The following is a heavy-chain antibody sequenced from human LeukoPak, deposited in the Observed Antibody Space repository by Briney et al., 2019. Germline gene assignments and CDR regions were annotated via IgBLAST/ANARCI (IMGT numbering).Heavy chain of an antibody. CDR1: GGTFSSYA. Sequence: GASVKVSCKASGGTFSSYAISWVRQAPGQGLEWMGGIIPIFGTANYAQKFQGRVTITADESTSTVYLELSSLKSQDTALYYCARAYNWNQFYFDYWGQGTLVTVSS. J-gene: IGHJ4*02. CDR2: IIPIFGTA. CDR3: ARAYNWNQFYFDY. D-gene: IGHD1-20*01. V-gene: IGHV1-69*13.